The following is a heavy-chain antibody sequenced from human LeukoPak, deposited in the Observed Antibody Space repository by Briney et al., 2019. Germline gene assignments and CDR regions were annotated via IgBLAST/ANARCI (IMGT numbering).Heavy chain of an antibody. V-gene: IGHV1-18*01. Sequence: GESLKISCKGSGYSFTSYGISWVRQAPGQGLEWMGWISAYNGNINYAQKFQGRVTMTTDTSTSTAYMELRSLRSDDTAVYYCARVRAGFIMVRGVMSYWGQGTLVTVSS. CDR2: ISAYNGNI. J-gene: IGHJ4*02. CDR1: GYSFTSYG. D-gene: IGHD3-10*01. CDR3: ARVRAGFIMVRGVMSY.